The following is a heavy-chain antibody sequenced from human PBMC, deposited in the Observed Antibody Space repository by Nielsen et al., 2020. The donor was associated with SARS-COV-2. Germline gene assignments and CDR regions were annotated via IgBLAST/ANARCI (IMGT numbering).Heavy chain of an antibody. CDR2: IYYSGST. D-gene: IGHD1-26*01. V-gene: IGHV4-31*02. CDR3: ARFGVGATKLDY. Sequence: RQAPGKGLEWIGYIYYSGSTYYNPTLKSRVTISVDTSKNQFSLKLSSVTAADTAVYYCARFGVGATKLDYWGQGTLVTVSS. J-gene: IGHJ4*02.